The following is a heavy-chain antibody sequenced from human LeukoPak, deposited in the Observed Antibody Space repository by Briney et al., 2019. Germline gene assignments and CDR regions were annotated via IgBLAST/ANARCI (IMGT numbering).Heavy chain of an antibody. CDR2: ISYDGGNK. V-gene: IGHV3-30*03. J-gene: IGHJ4*02. Sequence: TGGSLRLSCAASGFTFSTYGMHWVRQAPGKGLEWVAVISYDGGNKYCADSVKGRFTISRDNSKNTLYLQMNSLRTEDTAVYYCAQHDIGFDYWGQGTLVTVSS. D-gene: IGHD3-9*01. CDR1: GFTFSTYG. CDR3: AQHDIGFDY.